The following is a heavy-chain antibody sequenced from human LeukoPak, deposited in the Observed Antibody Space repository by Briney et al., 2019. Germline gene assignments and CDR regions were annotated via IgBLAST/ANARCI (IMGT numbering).Heavy chain of an antibody. CDR1: GGSFSGYY. CDR3: ARGGRITMIVMTPWAFDI. D-gene: IGHD3-22*01. CDR2: INHSGST. J-gene: IGHJ3*02. Sequence: SETLSLTCAVYGGSFSGYYWSWIRQAPGKGLEWIGEINHSGSTNYNPSLKSRVTISVDTSKNQFSLKLSSVTAADTAVYYCARGGRITMIVMTPWAFDIWGQGTMVTVSS. V-gene: IGHV4-34*01.